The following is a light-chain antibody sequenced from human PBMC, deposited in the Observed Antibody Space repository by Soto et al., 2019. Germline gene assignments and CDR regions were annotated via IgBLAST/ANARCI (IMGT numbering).Light chain of an antibody. CDR2: DAS. J-gene: IGKJ1*01. CDR3: QQYNSYSGT. V-gene: IGKV1-5*01. Sequence: DIQMTQSPSTLSASVGDRVTITCRASQSISSWLAWYQQKPGKAPKLLIYDASILESGFPSRFSGSGSGTEFTLTISSLQPDDFATYYCQQYNSYSGTFGQGTKV. CDR1: QSISSW.